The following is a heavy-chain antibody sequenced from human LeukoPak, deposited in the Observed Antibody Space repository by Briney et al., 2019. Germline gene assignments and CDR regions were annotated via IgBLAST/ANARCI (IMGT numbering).Heavy chain of an antibody. D-gene: IGHD6-6*01. CDR2: ISGSGGST. V-gene: IGHV3-23*01. Sequence: GGSLRLSCAASGFTFSSYAMSWVRQAPGKGLEWVSGISGSGGSTYYADSVKGRFTISRDNSKNTLYLQMNSLRVEDTAVYYCAKVSDSSSTNWFDPWGQGTLVTVSS. CDR1: GFTFSSYA. J-gene: IGHJ5*02. CDR3: AKVSDSSSTNWFDP.